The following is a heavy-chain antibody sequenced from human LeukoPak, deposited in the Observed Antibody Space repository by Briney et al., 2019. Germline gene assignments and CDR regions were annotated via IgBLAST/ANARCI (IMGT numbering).Heavy chain of an antibody. J-gene: IGHJ5*02. CDR1: GYSISSGYY. V-gene: IGHV4-61*01. D-gene: IGHD6-13*01. Sequence: SETLSLTCTVSGYSISSGYYWGWIRQPPGKGLEWIGYIYYSGSTNYNPSLKSRVTISVDTSKNQFSLKLSSVTAADTAVYYCARATDIHSSSLWGGNWFDPWGQGTLVTVSS. CDR2: IYYSGST. CDR3: ARATDIHSSSLWGGNWFDP.